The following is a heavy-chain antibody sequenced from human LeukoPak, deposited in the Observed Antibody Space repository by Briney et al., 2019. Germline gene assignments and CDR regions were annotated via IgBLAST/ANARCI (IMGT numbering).Heavy chain of an antibody. CDR1: GFTFSSYD. Sequence: GGSLRLSCAASGFTFSSYDMHWVRQATGKGLEWVSAIGTAGDTYYPGSVKGRFTISRENAKNSLYLQMNSLRAEDTAVYYCARDGQGSLTGYYGMDVWGQGTTVTVSS. CDR2: IGTAGDT. J-gene: IGHJ6*02. D-gene: IGHD2-8*02. CDR3: ARDGQGSLTGYYGMDV. V-gene: IGHV3-13*01.